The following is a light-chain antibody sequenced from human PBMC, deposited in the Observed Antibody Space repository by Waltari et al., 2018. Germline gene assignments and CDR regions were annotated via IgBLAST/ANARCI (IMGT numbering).Light chain of an antibody. Sequence: QSALTQPASVSGSPGQSITISCTGTSSDVGTYNYVSWYQQYPGKAPTLVIYEVTNRPSGVSDRFSCSKSGRKASLTISWLPPDDEAHYYCSSYTSATTLVVFGPGTWVTV. CDR3: SSYTSATTLVV. CDR1: SSDVGTYNY. CDR2: EVT. J-gene: IGLJ1*01. V-gene: IGLV2-14*01.